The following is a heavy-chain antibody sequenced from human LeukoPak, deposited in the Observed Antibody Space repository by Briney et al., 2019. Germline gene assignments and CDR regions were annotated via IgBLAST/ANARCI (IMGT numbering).Heavy chain of an antibody. CDR2: INPGSGST. Sequence: ASVTVSCKASGYTFTSYFIHRVRQAPGQGLEWMGIINPGSGSTSYTQKFRDRVTMTRDKSTSTVNMELSSLRSEDTAVYYCVRDLGYYDSSGYPTHFDYWGQGTLVTVSS. D-gene: IGHD3-22*01. J-gene: IGHJ4*02. CDR3: VRDLGYYDSSGYPTHFDY. V-gene: IGHV1-46*01. CDR1: GYTFTSYF.